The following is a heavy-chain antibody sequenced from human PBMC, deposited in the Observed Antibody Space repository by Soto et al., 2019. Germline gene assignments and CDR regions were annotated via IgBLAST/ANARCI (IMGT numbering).Heavy chain of an antibody. CDR2: INSDGSST. V-gene: IGHV3-74*01. CDR3: AREGYVSSWYYYYYGMDV. J-gene: IGHJ6*02. D-gene: IGHD6-13*01. Sequence: EVQLVESGGGLVQPGGSLRLSCAASGFTFSSYWMHWVRQAPGKGLVWVSRINSDGSSTSYADSVKGRFTISRDNAKNTLYLQMNSLRAEDTAVYYCAREGYVSSWYYYYYGMDVWCQGSTVTVSS. CDR1: GFTFSSYW.